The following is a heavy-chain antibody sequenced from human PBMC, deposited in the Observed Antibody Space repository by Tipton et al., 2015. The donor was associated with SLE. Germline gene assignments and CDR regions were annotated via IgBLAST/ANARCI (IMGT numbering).Heavy chain of an antibody. Sequence: RSLRLSCAASGFTFSSYAMHWVRQAPGKGLEWVAVISYDGSNKYYADSVKGRFTISRDNSKNTLYLQMNSLRAEDTAVYYCARGGVDSVLSVWGQGTTVTVSS. V-gene: IGHV3-30*04. CDR3: ARGGVDSVLSV. CDR2: ISYDGSNK. CDR1: GFTFSSYA. J-gene: IGHJ6*02. D-gene: IGHD3/OR15-3a*01.